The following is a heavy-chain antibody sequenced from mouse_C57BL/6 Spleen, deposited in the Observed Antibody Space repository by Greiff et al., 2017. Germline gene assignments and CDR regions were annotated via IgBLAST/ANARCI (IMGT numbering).Heavy chain of an antibody. CDR3: ARKPYYGSSFYAMDY. J-gene: IGHJ4*01. CDR2: IDPANGNT. Sequence: LVESVAELVRPGASVKLSCTASGFNIKNTYMHWVKQRPEQGLEWIGRIDPANGNTKYAPKFQGKATITADTSSNTAYLQLSSLTSEDTAIYYCARKPYYGSSFYAMDYWGQGTSVTVSS. D-gene: IGHD1-1*01. CDR1: GFNIKNTY. V-gene: IGHV14-3*01.